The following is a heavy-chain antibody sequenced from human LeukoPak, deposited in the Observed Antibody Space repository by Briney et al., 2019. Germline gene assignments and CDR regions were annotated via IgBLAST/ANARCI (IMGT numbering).Heavy chain of an antibody. CDR3: AKDHGQWLYYFDY. J-gene: IGHJ4*02. CDR2: ISWNSGSI. Sequence: SLRLSCAASGFTFDDYAMHWVRQAPGKGLEWVSGISWNSGSIGYADSVKGRFTISRDNAKNSLYLQMNSLRAEDTALYYCAKDHGQWLYYFDYWGQGTLVTVSS. D-gene: IGHD6-19*01. V-gene: IGHV3-9*01. CDR1: GFTFDDYA.